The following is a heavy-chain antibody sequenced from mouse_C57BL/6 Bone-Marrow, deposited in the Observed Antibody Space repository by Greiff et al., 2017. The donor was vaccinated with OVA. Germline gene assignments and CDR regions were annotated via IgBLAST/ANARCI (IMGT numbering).Heavy chain of an antibody. Sequence: QVQLQQPGAELVMPGASVKLSCKASGYTFTSYWMHWVKQRPGQGLEWIGEIDPSDSYTNYNQKFKGKSTLTVDKSSSTAYMQLSSLTSEVSAVYYCARFSYYYGSSLYYFDYWGQGTTLTVSS. D-gene: IGHD1-1*01. CDR3: ARFSYYYGSSLYYFDY. CDR1: GYTFTSYW. V-gene: IGHV1-69*01. J-gene: IGHJ2*01. CDR2: IDPSDSYT.